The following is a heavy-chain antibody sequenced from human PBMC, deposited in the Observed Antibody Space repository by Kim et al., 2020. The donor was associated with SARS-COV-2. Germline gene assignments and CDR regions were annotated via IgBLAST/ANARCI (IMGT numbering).Heavy chain of an antibody. CDR2: ISGDGRST. CDR1: GFTFSNYA. CDR3: VKDLRGTTMVHEGYYGMDV. V-gene: IGHV3-23*01. Sequence: GGSLRLSCAASGFTFSNYAMTWGRQAPGKGLEWVSTISGDGRSTYYANSVKGRFTISRDNSKNTLYLQMNGLRAEDAAVYYCVKDLRGTTMVHEGYYGMDVWGQGTTVTVSS. J-gene: IGHJ6*02. D-gene: IGHD3-10*01.